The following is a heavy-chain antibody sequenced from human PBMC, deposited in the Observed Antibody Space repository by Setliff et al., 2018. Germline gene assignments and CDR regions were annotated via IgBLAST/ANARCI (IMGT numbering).Heavy chain of an antibody. CDR3: ASQEPLYSSGWYYFDY. V-gene: IGHV4-59*12. D-gene: IGHD6-19*01. J-gene: IGHJ4*02. Sequence: PSETLSLTCTVSGGSISSYYWSWIRQPPGKGLEWIGYIYYSGSTNYNPSLKSRVTISVDTSKNQFSLKLSSVTAADTAVYYCASQEPLYSSGWYYFDYWGQGTLVTVSS. CDR2: IYYSGST. CDR1: GGSISSYY.